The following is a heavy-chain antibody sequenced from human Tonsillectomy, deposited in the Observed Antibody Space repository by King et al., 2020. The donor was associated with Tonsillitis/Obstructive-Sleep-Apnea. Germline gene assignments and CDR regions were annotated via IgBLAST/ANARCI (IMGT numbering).Heavy chain of an antibody. Sequence: QLVQSGAEVKKPGESLKISCKGSGYSFTSYWIGWVRQMPGKGLEWMGIIYPGDSDTRYSPSFQGQVTISADKSISTAYLQWSSLKASDTAMYYCASQGPPECSSTSCKGNWYFDLWGRGTLVTVSS. D-gene: IGHD2-2*01. J-gene: IGHJ2*01. V-gene: IGHV5-51*01. CDR3: ASQGPPECSSTSCKGNWYFDL. CDR1: GYSFTSYW. CDR2: IYPGDSDT.